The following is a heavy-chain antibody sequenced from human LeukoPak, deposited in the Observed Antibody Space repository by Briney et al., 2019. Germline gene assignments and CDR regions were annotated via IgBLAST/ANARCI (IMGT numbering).Heavy chain of an antibody. V-gene: IGHV4-4*07. Sequence: KASETLSLTCTVSGGSISSYYWSWIRQPAGKGLEWIGRIYTSGSTNYNPSLKSRVTMSVDTSKNQFSLKLSSVTAADTAVYYCARVRYYYDSSGYYQGLFFDYWGQGTLVTVSS. D-gene: IGHD3-22*01. J-gene: IGHJ4*02. CDR2: IYTSGST. CDR3: ARVRYYYDSSGYYQGLFFDY. CDR1: GGSISSYY.